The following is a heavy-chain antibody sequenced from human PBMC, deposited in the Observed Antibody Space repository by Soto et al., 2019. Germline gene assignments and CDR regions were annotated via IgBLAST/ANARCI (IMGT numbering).Heavy chain of an antibody. CDR1: GFTVSSKY. V-gene: IGHV3-66*01. D-gene: IGHD2-15*01. CDR3: TRDDVHCNGGRCYGVPMGV. J-gene: IGHJ6*04. CDR2: IQSGGST. Sequence: EVQLVESGGDLVQPGGSLRLSCAASGFTVSSKYMSWVRQAPGKGLEWVSLIQSGGSTYYAGSVKGRFTISRDYSENTLFFQINSLRVEDTAVYLFTRDDVHCNGGRCYGVPMGVWGKGTTVTVSA.